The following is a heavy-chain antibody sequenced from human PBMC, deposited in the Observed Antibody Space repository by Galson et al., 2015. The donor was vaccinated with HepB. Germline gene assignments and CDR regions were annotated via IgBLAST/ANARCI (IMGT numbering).Heavy chain of an antibody. D-gene: IGHD2-15*01. Sequence: SVKVSCKASGYTFTSYGISWVRQAPGQGLEWMGWISIYNGNTKYAQKVQGRVTMTKDTSTSTAYMELRSLRSDDTAVYYCARFVRVADDIFDIWGQGTMVTVSS. V-gene: IGHV1-18*01. CDR2: ISIYNGNT. J-gene: IGHJ3*02. CDR1: GYTFTSYG. CDR3: ARFVRVADDIFDI.